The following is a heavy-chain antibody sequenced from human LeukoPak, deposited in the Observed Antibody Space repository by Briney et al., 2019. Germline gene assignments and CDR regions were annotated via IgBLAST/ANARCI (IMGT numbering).Heavy chain of an antibody. CDR3: AKEPVLRFLEWFFDY. J-gene: IGHJ4*02. CDR2: ISYDGSNK. V-gene: IGHV3-30*04. D-gene: IGHD3-3*01. Sequence: SLRLSCAASGFTFSSYAIHWVRQAPGKGLEWVAVISYDGSNKYYADSVKGRFTISRDNSKNTLYLQMNSLRAEDTAVYYCAKEPVLRFLEWFFDYWGQGTLVTVSS. CDR1: GFTFSSYA.